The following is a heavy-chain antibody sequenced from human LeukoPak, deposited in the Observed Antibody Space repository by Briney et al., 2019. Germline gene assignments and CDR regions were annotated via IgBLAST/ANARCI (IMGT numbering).Heavy chain of an antibody. V-gene: IGHV3-30*18. D-gene: IGHD1-14*01. Sequence: GGSLRLSCAASGFTFSSYGMHWVRQVPVKGLEWLAVISHGGDTKYYEDSVKGRFTISRDNFKNTLSLQINSLKAEDTAVYYCAKEAATGQIDYWGQGTLVTVSS. CDR2: ISHGGDTK. CDR1: GFTFSSYG. CDR3: AKEAATGQIDY. J-gene: IGHJ4*02.